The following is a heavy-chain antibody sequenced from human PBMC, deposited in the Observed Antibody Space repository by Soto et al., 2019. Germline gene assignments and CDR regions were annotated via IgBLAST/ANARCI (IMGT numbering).Heavy chain of an antibody. V-gene: IGHV3-23*01. CDR2: VSIGGST. D-gene: IGHD2-15*01. J-gene: IGHJ4*02. CDR3: AKRRGAGGHFDY. Sequence: GTLRLSCAASGFTFSSYAMGWVRQGPGKGLEWVAVVSIGGSTHYADSVRGRFTISRDNSKNTLSLQMNSLTAEDTAVYFCAKRRGAGGHFDYWGQGALVTVSS. CDR1: GFTFSSYA.